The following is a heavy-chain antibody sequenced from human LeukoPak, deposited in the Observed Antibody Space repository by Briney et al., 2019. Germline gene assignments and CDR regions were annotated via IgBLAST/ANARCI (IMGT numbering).Heavy chain of an antibody. CDR3: ARGKRRQLLLLGYFDY. CDR2: IYHSGST. J-gene: IGHJ4*02. V-gene: IGHV4-4*02. D-gene: IGHD2-15*01. CDR1: GGSISSSNW. Sequence: SETLSLTCAVSGGSISSSNWWRWLRQPPGKGLEWIGEIYHSGSTNYNPSLKSRVTISVDKCKNQFSLKLSSVRTGDAAVYFCARGKRRQLLLLGYFDYWGQGTLVTVSS.